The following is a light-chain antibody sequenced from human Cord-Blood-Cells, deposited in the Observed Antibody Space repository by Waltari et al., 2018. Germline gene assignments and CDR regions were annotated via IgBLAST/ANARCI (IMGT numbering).Light chain of an antibody. CDR2: DVS. V-gene: IGLV2-14*03. Sequence: QSALTQPASVSGSPGQSITISCTGTSSDVGGYNYVSWYQQHPGKAPKLMIYDVSNRPSGVSNRFPGSKSGNTASLTICGLQAEDEADNYCSSYTSSSTWVFGGGTKLPVL. CDR1: SSDVGGYNY. J-gene: IGLJ3*02. CDR3: SSYTSSSTWV.